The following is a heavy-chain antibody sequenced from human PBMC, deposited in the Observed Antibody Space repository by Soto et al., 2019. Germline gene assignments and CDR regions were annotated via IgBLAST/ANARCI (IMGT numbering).Heavy chain of an antibody. CDR3: AREAEPFCSGGSCYRIFDY. D-gene: IGHD2-15*01. CDR2: TYYRSKWYN. J-gene: IGHJ4*02. CDR1: GDSVSSNSAA. Sequence: SQTLSLTCAISGDSVSSNSAAWNWIRQSPSRGLEWLGRTYYRSKWYNDYAVSVKSRITINPDTSKNQFSLQLNSVTPEDTAVYYCAREAEPFCSGGSCYRIFDYGGQGTLVTVSS. V-gene: IGHV6-1*01.